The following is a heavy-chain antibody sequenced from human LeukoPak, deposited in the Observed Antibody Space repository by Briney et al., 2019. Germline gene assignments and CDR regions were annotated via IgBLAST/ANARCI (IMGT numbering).Heavy chain of an antibody. Sequence: GGSLRLSCAASGFTFSSYWMHWFRRAPGKGLVWVSRINSDGSSTSYADSVKGRFTISRGNAKNTLSLQMNSLRAEDTAVYYCARSPGYCSGGSCIYFDYWGQGTLVTVSS. J-gene: IGHJ4*02. D-gene: IGHD2-15*01. CDR2: INSDGSST. CDR1: GFTFSSYW. CDR3: ARSPGYCSGGSCIYFDY. V-gene: IGHV3-74*01.